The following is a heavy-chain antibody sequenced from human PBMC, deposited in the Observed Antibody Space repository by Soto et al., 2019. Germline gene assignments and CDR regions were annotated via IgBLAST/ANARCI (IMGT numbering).Heavy chain of an antibody. CDR1: GFTFSSHG. D-gene: IGHD6-6*01. V-gene: IGHV3-23*01. J-gene: IGHJ3*01. Sequence: EAQLLESGGDWTQPGGSLRLSCAASGFTFSSHGMSWVRQAPGKGLEWIAGLSRGGATTYYADSVKGRFTISRDNSKNTMDLIMNSLKVDDTALYYCSKDGQYRTDGFDVWGQGTMVTVSS. CDR2: LSRGGATT. CDR3: SKDGQYRTDGFDV.